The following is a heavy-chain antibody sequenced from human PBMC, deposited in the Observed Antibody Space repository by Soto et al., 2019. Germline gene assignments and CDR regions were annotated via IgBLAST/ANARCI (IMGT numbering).Heavy chain of an antibody. Sequence: QLQLQESGPGLVKPSETLSLTCTVSGGSISSSSYYWGLIRQPPGKGLEWIGSIYYSGSTYYNPSLKSRVTISVDTSKNQFSLKLSSVTAADTAVYYCARHQGMFDPWGQGTLVTVSS. CDR1: GGSISSSSYY. CDR2: IYYSGST. J-gene: IGHJ5*02. D-gene: IGHD3-10*01. V-gene: IGHV4-39*01. CDR3: ARHQGMFDP.